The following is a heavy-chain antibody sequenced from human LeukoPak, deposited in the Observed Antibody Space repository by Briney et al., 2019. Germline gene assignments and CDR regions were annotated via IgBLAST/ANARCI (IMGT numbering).Heavy chain of an antibody. CDR2: INHSGIT. D-gene: IGHD1-26*01. V-gene: IGHV4-34*01. Sequence: PSETLSLTCAVYGGSFSGYYWSWIRQPPGKGLEWIGEINHSGITNYNPPLQSRVTISVETSKNQFSLKLSSVTGADTAVYYCARLTGSFMVFDYWGQGTLVTVSS. J-gene: IGHJ4*02. CDR3: ARLTGSFMVFDY. CDR1: GGSFSGYY.